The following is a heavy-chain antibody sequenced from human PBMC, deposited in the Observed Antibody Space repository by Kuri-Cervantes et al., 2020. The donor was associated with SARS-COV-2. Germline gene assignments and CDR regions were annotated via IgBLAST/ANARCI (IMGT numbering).Heavy chain of an antibody. J-gene: IGHJ5*02. CDR2: ISYDGSNK. CDR1: GFTFSSYA. Sequence: GGSLRLSCAASGFTFSSYAMHWVRQAPGKGLEWVAVISYDGSNKYYADSVKGRFTISRDNSKNTLYLQMNSLRAEDTAVYYCAGPYSGSYLGRFDPWGQGTLVTVSS. CDR3: AGPYSGSYLGRFDP. V-gene: IGHV3-30*04. D-gene: IGHD1-26*01.